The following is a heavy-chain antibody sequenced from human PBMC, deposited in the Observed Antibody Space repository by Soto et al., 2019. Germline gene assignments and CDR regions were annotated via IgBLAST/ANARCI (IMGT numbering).Heavy chain of an antibody. V-gene: IGHV3-7*01. CDR3: AREGQWLVLDYYYYYFLDV. CDR2: IKEDGSET. Sequence: EVQLVESGGGLVQPGGSLRLSCVASGFTVGSYWMTWVRQAPGKALEWVANIKEDGSETYYVDSVKGRFTISRDNAKNSLFLQMNSLGAEYTAVYYCAREGQWLVLDYYYYYFLDVWGKGATVTVSS. J-gene: IGHJ6*03. D-gene: IGHD6-19*01. CDR1: GFTVGSYW.